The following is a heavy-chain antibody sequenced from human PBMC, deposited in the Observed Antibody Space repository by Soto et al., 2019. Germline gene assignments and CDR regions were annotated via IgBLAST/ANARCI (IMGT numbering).Heavy chain of an antibody. D-gene: IGHD3-3*01. V-gene: IGHV3-30-3*02. J-gene: IGHJ4*02. CDR3: AKEGGSRIGHYTFQGH. CDR2: ISYDGSKQ. CDR1: KFTFSSFA. Sequence: QVHLVESGGGVVQPGTSVRLSCAASKFTFSSFAMHWVRLTPVKGLEWVASISYDGSKQYYADSVKGRFTISRDNSKNTLYLQMNSLRDDDTAVYYCAKEGGSRIGHYTFQGHWGQGTLVTVSS.